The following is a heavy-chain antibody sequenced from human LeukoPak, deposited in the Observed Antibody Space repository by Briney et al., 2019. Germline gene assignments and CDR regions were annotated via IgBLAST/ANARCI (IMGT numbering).Heavy chain of an antibody. CDR3: ARRYGDYGDYYYYYYMDV. CDR1: GYTVTSYA. D-gene: IGHD4-17*01. J-gene: IGHJ6*03. V-gene: IGHV7-4-1*02. CDR2: INTNTGNP. Sequence: VASVKVSCKASGYTVTSYAMNWVRQAPGQGLEWRGWINTNTGNPTYAQGFTGRFVFSLDTSVSTAYLQISSLKAEDTAVYYCARRYGDYGDYYYYYYMDVWGKGTTVTVSS.